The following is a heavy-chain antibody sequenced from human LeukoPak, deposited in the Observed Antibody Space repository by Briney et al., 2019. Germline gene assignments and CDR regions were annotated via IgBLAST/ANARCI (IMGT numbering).Heavy chain of an antibody. CDR3: VREGNELLSKNFDY. Sequence: ASVTVSFKASGFTFTGYYIHWVRQAPGQGPEWMGYINPHSGGTNSPQKFQGRVTMTTDTSISAAYMELSSLISDDTAMYYCVREGNELLSKNFDYWGRGTLVTVSS. J-gene: IGHJ4*02. V-gene: IGHV1-2*02. CDR1: GFTFTGYY. D-gene: IGHD2-21*02. CDR2: INPHSGGT.